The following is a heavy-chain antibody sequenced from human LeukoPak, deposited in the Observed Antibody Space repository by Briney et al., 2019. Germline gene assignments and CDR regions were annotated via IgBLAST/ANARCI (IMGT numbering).Heavy chain of an antibody. V-gene: IGHV3-7*04. J-gene: IGHJ3*02. CDR1: GFNFSSYW. CDR2: IKKDGTEK. D-gene: IGHD4-17*01. CDR3: ARPTAVTLVDAFNI. Sequence: GGSLRLSCAAAGFNFSSYWMTWVRQAPGKGLEWVANIKKDGTEKYCVDSVKGRFTISRDNAKNSLYLQMNSLRDVDTAVYFCARPTAVTLVDAFNIWGLGTMVTVPS.